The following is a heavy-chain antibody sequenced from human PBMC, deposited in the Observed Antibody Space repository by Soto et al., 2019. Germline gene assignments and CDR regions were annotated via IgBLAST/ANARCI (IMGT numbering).Heavy chain of an antibody. CDR1: GYPFTTYY. J-gene: IGHJ4*02. V-gene: IGHV1-2*02. Sequence: ASVKVSCKVSGYPFTTYYIHWVRQAPGQGLEWMGWIDPRSGGTVYEQKFQGRVTMTRDTSISTVYMDLSGLTSDDTALYYCATDDYGIFPYWGQGSLVTVSS. CDR2: IDPRSGGT. D-gene: IGHD3-10*01. CDR3: ATDDYGIFPY.